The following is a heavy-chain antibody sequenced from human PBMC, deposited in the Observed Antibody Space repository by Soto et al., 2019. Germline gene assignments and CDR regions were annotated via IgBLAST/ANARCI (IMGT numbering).Heavy chain of an antibody. J-gene: IGHJ6*02. Sequence: VQLRESGPGLVKPSETLSLSCTVSGGSISGSYWSWVRQPAGKGLEWIGRIYSSGSSNYNPSLNRRLTTSLDTSKKQFSLKLRSVTAADTAIYDCARLFTVTTDYYFGMDVWGQGTTVTVSS. CDR3: ARLFTVTTDYYFGMDV. CDR1: GGSISGSY. D-gene: IGHD4-17*01. V-gene: IGHV4-4*07. CDR2: IYSSGSS.